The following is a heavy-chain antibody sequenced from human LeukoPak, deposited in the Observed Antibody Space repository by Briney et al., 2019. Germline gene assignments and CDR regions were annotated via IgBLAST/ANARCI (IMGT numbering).Heavy chain of an antibody. V-gene: IGHV3-30*04. Sequence: PGGPLRLSCAASGFTFSSYAMHWVRQAPGKGLEWVAVISYDGSNKYYADSVKGRFTISRGNAKNTLYLQMNSLSAEHTAVYYCVRGQLARPFDFYYGMDVWGKGTTVTVSS. CDR1: GFTFSSYA. J-gene: IGHJ6*04. CDR3: VRGQLARPFDFYYGMDV. CDR2: ISYDGSNK. D-gene: IGHD1-1*01.